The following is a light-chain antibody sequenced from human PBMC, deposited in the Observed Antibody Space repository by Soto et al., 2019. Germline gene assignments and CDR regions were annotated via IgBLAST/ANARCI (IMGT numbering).Light chain of an antibody. CDR3: CSYAAGQTLV. J-gene: IGLJ2*01. CDR2: HVA. Sequence: QSALTQSRSVSGSPGQSVTISCSGTSSDVGGYEYVSWYQQHPGKAPTLIIYHVAQRPSGVPDRFSASKSGTTASLTISGLQAEDEAEYFCCSYAAGQTLVFGGGTKLTVL. V-gene: IGLV2-11*01. CDR1: SSDVGGYEY.